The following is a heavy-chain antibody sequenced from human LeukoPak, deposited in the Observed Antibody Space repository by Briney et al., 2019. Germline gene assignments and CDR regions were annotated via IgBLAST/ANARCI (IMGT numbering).Heavy chain of an antibody. V-gene: IGHV3-9*01. J-gene: IGHJ5*02. CDR2: ISWYSGSI. CDR3: AKDSMPYYYDSSGYSENWFDP. D-gene: IGHD3-22*01. CDR1: GFTFDDYA. Sequence: GGSLRLSCAASGFTFDDYAMHWVRQAPGKGLEWVSGISWYSGSIGYADSVKGRFTISRDNAKNSLYLQMNSLRAEDTALYYCAKDSMPYYYDSSGYSENWFDPWGQGTLVTVSS.